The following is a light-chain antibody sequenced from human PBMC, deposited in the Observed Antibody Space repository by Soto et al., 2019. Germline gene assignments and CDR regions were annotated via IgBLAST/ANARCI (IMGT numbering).Light chain of an antibody. V-gene: IGLV2-14*03. CDR1: SSDVGNFNS. CDR2: DIS. Sequence: QSALTQPASMSGSPGQSITISCTGISSDVGNFNSVSWYQQRPGKAPRLMITDISNRPPGISSRFSGSKSGNTASLTISALQAEDEAYYCCSSQTDTSALLFGGGTKLTVL. J-gene: IGLJ3*02. CDR3: SSQTDTSALL.